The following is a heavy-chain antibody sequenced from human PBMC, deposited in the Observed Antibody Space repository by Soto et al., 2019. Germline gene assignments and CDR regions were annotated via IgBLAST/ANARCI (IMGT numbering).Heavy chain of an antibody. CDR2: IKSKTDGGTT. J-gene: IGHJ6*02. CDR3: TTDSDVWLRTDYYYYYGMDV. D-gene: IGHD3-10*01. Sequence: EVQLVESGGGLVKPGGSLRLSCAASGFTFSNAWMNWVRQAPGKGLEWVGRIKSKTDGGTTDYAAPVKGRFTISSDESKNTQYLQMNSLKTEDTAVYYCTTDSDVWLRTDYYYYYGMDVWGQGTTVTVSS. CDR1: GFTFSNAW. V-gene: IGHV3-15*07.